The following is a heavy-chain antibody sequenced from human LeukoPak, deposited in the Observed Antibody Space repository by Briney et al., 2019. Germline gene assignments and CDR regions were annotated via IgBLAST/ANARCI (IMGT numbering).Heavy chain of an antibody. D-gene: IGHD3-9*01. Sequence: SVKVSCKASGGTFSSYAISWVRQAPGQGLEWMGGIIPIFGTANYAQKFQGRVTITTDESMSTAYMELSSLRSEDTAVYYCARGVNYDILTGYYFDYWGQGTLVTVSS. CDR2: IIPIFGTA. J-gene: IGHJ4*02. CDR1: GGTFSSYA. V-gene: IGHV1-69*05. CDR3: ARGVNYDILTGYYFDY.